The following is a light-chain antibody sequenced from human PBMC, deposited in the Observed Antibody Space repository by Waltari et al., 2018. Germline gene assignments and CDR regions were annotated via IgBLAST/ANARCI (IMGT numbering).Light chain of an antibody. Sequence: QSVLTQPPPASGTPGQRVTISCSGSSSNIGTYNVNWYQHLPGAAPKLLICLNNQRPSGVPDRFSASKSGTSASLAISGLQSEDEADYYCAAWDGSLNGVVFGGGTKLTVL. CDR3: AAWDGSLNGVV. J-gene: IGLJ2*01. V-gene: IGLV1-44*01. CDR1: SSNIGTYN. CDR2: LNN.